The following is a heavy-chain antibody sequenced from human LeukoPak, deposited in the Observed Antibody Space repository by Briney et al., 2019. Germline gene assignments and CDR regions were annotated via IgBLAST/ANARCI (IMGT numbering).Heavy chain of an antibody. V-gene: IGHV4-34*01. J-gene: IGHJ6*03. CDR1: GGYFSGYY. Sequence: PSETLSLTCGVYGGYFSGYYWSWIRQPPGKGLEWIGEINHSGSTNYNPSLKSRVTISVDTSKNQFSLKLSSVTAADTAVYYCARKSITIFGVALYYYYYYMDVWGKGTTVTVSS. CDR2: INHSGST. CDR3: ARKSITIFGVALYYYYYYMDV. D-gene: IGHD3-3*01.